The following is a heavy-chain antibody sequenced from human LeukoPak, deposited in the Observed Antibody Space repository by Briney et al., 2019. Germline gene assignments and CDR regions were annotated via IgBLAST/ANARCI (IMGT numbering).Heavy chain of an antibody. CDR3: ARGVEQLVFYYYYYGMDV. CDR1: GGSFSGYY. CDR2: INHSGST. V-gene: IGHV4-34*01. J-gene: IGHJ6*02. D-gene: IGHD6-6*01. Sequence: PSETLSLTCAVYGGSFSGYYWSWIRQPPGKGLEWIGEINHSGSTNYNPSLKSRVTISVDTSKNQFSLKLSSVTAADTAVYYCARGVEQLVFYYYYYGMDVWGQGTTVTVSS.